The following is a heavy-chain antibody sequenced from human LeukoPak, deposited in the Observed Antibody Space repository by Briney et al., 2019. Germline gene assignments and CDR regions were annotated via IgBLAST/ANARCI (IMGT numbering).Heavy chain of an antibody. CDR2: IYHSGST. D-gene: IGHD6-6*01. CDR1: GGSISSGGYS. V-gene: IGHV4-30-2*01. Sequence: PSETLSLTCAVSGGSISSGGYSWRWIRQPPGTGLEWIGYIYHSGSTYYNPSLKSRVTISVDRSKNQFSLKLSSVTAADTAVYYCARGPYSSSFPDAFDIWGQGTMVTVSS. CDR3: ARGPYSSSFPDAFDI. J-gene: IGHJ3*02.